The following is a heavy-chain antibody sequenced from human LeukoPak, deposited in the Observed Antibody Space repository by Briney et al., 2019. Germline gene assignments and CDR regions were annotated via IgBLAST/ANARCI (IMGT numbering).Heavy chain of an antibody. Sequence: SETLCLTCTVSGGSISSYYWSWIRQPPGKGLEWIGYIYYSGSTNYNPSLKSRVTISVDTSKNQFSLKLSSVTAADTAVYYCARVEMATAFDYWGQGTLVTVSS. CDR1: GGSISSYY. V-gene: IGHV4-59*01. J-gene: IGHJ4*02. CDR3: ARVEMATAFDY. CDR2: IYYSGST. D-gene: IGHD5-24*01.